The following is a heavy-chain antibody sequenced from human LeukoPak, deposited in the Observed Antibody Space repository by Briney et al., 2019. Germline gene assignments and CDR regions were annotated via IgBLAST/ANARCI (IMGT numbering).Heavy chain of an antibody. Sequence: SETLSLTCTVSGGSISSYYWSWIRQPAGKGLEWIGRIYTSGSTSYNPSLKSRVTMSVDTSKNQFSLKLSSVTAADTAVYYCARDAPTCSGSYSKFLYYYYYGMDVWGQGTTVTVS. J-gene: IGHJ6*02. D-gene: IGHD3-10*02. CDR1: GGSISSYY. CDR3: ARDAPTCSGSYSKFLYYYYYGMDV. V-gene: IGHV4-4*07. CDR2: IYTSGST.